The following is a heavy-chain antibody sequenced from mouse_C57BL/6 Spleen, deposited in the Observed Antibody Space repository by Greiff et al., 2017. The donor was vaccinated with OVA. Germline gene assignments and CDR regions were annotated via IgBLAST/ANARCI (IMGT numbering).Heavy chain of an antibody. V-gene: IGHV1-42*01. CDR2: INPSTGGT. Sequence: VQLQQSGPELVKPGASVKISCKASGYSFTGYYMNWVKQSPEKSLEWIGEINPSTGGTTYNQKFKAKATLTVDKSSSTAYMQLKSLTSEDSAVYYCARSPRDGYPYFDYWGQGTTLTVSS. CDR1: GYSFTGYY. D-gene: IGHD2-3*01. CDR3: ARSPRDGYPYFDY. J-gene: IGHJ2*01.